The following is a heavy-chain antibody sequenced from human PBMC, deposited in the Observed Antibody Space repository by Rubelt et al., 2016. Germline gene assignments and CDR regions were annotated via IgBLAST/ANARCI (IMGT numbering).Heavy chain of an antibody. Sequence: GLEWIGVINTQTEHRGYAETFEDRVTFTREMSTRTVYMEVTSLRSDDTAVWYCARDVAVAGREDYFGLWGQGTPITVSA. D-gene: IGHD6-19*01. V-gene: IGHV1-46*01. J-gene: IGHJ4*02. CDR2: INTQTEHR. CDR3: ARDVAVAGREDYFGL.